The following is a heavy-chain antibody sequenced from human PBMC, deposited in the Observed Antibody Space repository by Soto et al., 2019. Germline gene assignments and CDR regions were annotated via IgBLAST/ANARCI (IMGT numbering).Heavy chain of an antibody. V-gene: IGHV5-51*01. D-gene: IGHD2-8*01. CDR1: GYSFTSYW. CDR2: IYPGDSDT. Sequence: GESLKISCKGSGYSFTSYWIGWVRQMPGKGLEWMGIIYPGDSDTRYSPSFQGQVTISADKSISTAYLQWSSLKASDTAMYYCARRGGYCTNGVCYPSEFDYWGQGTLVTVSS. CDR3: ARRGGYCTNGVCYPSEFDY. J-gene: IGHJ4*02.